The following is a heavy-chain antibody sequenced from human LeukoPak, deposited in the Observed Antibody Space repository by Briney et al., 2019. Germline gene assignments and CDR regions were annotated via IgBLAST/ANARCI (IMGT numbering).Heavy chain of an antibody. D-gene: IGHD6-19*01. J-gene: IGHJ4*02. CDR3: ARLAVAGTNYFDY. Sequence: SETLSLTCTVSGGSISSSSYYWGWVRQPPGKGLEYIGSIYYGGNTHYNPSLNSRVTISVDTSRNHFSLRLSSVTAADTAVYYCARLAVAGTNYFDYWGQGTLVTVSS. CDR2: IYYGGNT. CDR1: GGSISSSSYY. V-gene: IGHV4-39*02.